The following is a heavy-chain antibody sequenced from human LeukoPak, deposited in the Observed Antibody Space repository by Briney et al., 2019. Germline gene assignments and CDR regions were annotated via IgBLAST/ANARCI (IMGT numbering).Heavy chain of an antibody. CDR2: IHKDGLHT. D-gene: IGHD6-25*01. J-gene: IGHJ4*02. CDR3: ARESEAAGTYYLDH. Sequence: GGALRLSCAASGFTFNEFWMHWVRHVPGKGLMWVARIHKDGLHTWYADSMKGRFTISRDNAENTVYLQLNSLRVEDTAVYYCARESEAAGTYYLDHWGQGNLVTVSS. V-gene: IGHV3-74*01. CDR1: GFTFNEFW.